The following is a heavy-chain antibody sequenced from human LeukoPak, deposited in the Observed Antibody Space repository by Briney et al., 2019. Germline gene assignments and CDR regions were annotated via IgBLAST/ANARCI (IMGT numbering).Heavy chain of an antibody. CDR1: GGSFSDYY. CDR2: INHSGST. D-gene: IGHD5-18*01. V-gene: IGHV4-34*01. J-gene: IGHJ5*02. Sequence: PSEALSLTCGVYGGSFSDYYWSWIRQPPGKGLEWIGEINHSGSTNYNPSLKSRVTISVDTSKNQFSLKVNSVTAADTAVYYCARRGYTYGWGWFDPWGQGTLVTVSS. CDR3: ARRGYTYGWGWFDP.